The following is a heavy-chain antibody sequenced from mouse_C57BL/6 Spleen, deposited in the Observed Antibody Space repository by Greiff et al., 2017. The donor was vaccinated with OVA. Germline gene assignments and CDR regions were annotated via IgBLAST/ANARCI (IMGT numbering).Heavy chain of an antibody. Sequence: QVQLQQPGAELVKPGASVKLSCKASGYTFTSYWMHWVKQRPGQGLEWIGMIHPNSGSTNYNEKFKSKATLTVDKSSSTAYMQLSSLTSEDSAVYYCARSPPNWYYFDYWGQGTTLTVSS. CDR3: ARSPPNWYYFDY. CDR1: GYTFTSYW. D-gene: IGHD4-1*01. J-gene: IGHJ2*01. V-gene: IGHV1-64*01. CDR2: IHPNSGST.